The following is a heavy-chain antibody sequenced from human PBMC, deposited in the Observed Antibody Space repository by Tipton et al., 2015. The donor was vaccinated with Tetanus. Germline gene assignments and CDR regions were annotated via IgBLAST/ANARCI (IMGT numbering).Heavy chain of an antibody. CDR3: AGGGSAAAGGGLDY. V-gene: IGHV4-59*01. D-gene: IGHD6-13*01. CDR2: IYYSGST. CDR1: GGSISSYY. J-gene: IGHJ4*02. Sequence: TLSLTCTVSGGSISSYYWSWIRQPPGKGLEWIGYIYYSGSTNYNPSLKSRVTISVDTSKNQFSLKLSSVTAADTAVYYCAGGGSAAAGGGLDYWGQGTLVTVSS.